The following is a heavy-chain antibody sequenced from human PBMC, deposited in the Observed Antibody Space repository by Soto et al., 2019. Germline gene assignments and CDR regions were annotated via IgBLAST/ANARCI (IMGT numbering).Heavy chain of an antibody. CDR3: ARDPSIAVAGTEVY. V-gene: IGHV1-18*01. J-gene: IGHJ4*02. D-gene: IGHD6-19*01. CDR1: GYTFTCYG. CDR2: ISAYNGNT. Sequence: QVQLVQSGAEVKKPGASVKVSCKASGYTFTCYGISWVRQAPGQGLEWMGWISAYNGNTNYAQKLQGRVTMTTDTSTSTAYMELRSLRSDDTVVYYCARDPSIAVAGTEVYWGQGTLVTVSS.